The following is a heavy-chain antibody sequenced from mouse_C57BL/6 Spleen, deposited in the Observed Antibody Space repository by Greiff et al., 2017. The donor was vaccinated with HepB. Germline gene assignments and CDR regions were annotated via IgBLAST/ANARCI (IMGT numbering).Heavy chain of an antibody. CDR3: ARYYYGSSYEGAWFAY. CDR2: IYPGSGST. CDR1: GYTFTSYW. V-gene: IGHV1-55*01. Sequence: VQLQQPGAELVKPGASVKMSCKASGYTFTSYWITWVKQRPGQGLEWIGDIYPGSGSTNYNEKFKSKATLTVDTSSSTAYMQLSSLTSEDSAVYYCARYYYGSSYEGAWFAYWGQGTLVTVSA. J-gene: IGHJ3*01. D-gene: IGHD1-1*01.